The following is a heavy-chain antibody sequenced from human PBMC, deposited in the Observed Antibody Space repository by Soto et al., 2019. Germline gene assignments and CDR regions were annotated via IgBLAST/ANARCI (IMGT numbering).Heavy chain of an antibody. V-gene: IGHV4-4*01. CDR1: GVSMDTGIW. D-gene: IGHD3-16*02. CDR2: IYHTGTT. Sequence: QLHLQESGPGLVRPSGTLSLACTVSGVSMDTGIWWTWVRHPPGRGLEWFGEIYHTGTTNYNQSLASRSALWVDMSNRQFSLNLNSVTAADTAVYCCAGWGGLSPPRVYWGHGALVNVSS. CDR3: AGWGGLSPPRVY. J-gene: IGHJ4*03.